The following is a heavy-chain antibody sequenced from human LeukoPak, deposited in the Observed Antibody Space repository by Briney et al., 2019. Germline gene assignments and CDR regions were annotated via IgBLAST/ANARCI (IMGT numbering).Heavy chain of an antibody. V-gene: IGHV3-64*01. CDR2: ISSNGGST. Sequence: EGSLRLSCAASGFTFSSYAMHWVRQAPGKGLEYVSAISSNGGSTYYANSVKGRFTISRDNSKNTLYLQMGSLRAEDMAVYYCARGVADSSGYYWDDAFDIWGQGTMVTVSS. CDR1: GFTFSSYA. CDR3: ARGVADSSGYYWDDAFDI. D-gene: IGHD3-22*01. J-gene: IGHJ3*02.